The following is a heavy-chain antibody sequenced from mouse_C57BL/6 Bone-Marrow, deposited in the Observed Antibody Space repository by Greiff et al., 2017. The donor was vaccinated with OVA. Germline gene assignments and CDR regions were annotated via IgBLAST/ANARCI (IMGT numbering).Heavy chain of an antibody. D-gene: IGHD3-2*02. J-gene: IGHJ3*01. CDR2: IHPNSGST. CDR3: ARQLRLWFAY. Sequence: QVQLQQPGAELVKPGASVKSSCKASGYTFTSYWMHWVKQRPGQGLEWIGMIHPNSGSTNYNEKFKSKATLTVDKSSSTAYMQLSSLTSEDSAVYYCARQLRLWFAYWGQGTLVTVSA. CDR1: GYTFTSYW. V-gene: IGHV1-64*01.